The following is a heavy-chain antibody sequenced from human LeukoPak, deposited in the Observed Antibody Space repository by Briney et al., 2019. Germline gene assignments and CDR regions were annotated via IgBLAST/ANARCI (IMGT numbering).Heavy chain of an antibody. J-gene: IGHJ4*02. D-gene: IGHD1/OR15-1a*01. CDR2: IIPIFGTA. CDR3: ARAADNWNSFDY. CDR1: GGTFSSYA. V-gene: IGHV1-69*13. Sequence: SVTVSCTASGGTFSSYAISWVRQAPGQGLEWMGGIIPIFGTANYAQKFQGRVTITADESTSTAYMELSSLRSEDTAVYYCARAADNWNSFDYWGQGTLVTVSS.